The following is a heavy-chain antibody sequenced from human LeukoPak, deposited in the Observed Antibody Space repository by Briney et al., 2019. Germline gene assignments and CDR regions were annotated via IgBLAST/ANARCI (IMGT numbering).Heavy chain of an antibody. CDR1: GGSFSGYY. J-gene: IGHJ4*02. CDR3: ARLSSDYGDYFDY. Sequence: SETLSLTCAVYGGSFSGYYWSWIRQPPGKGLEWIGEIHHSGSTNYNPSLKSRVTISVDTSKNQFSLKLSSVTAADTAVYYCARLSSDYGDYFDYWGQGTLVTVSS. D-gene: IGHD4-17*01. CDR2: IHHSGST. V-gene: IGHV4-34*01.